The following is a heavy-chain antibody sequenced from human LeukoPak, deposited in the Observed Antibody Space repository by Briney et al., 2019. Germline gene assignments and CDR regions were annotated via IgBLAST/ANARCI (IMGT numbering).Heavy chain of an antibody. J-gene: IGHJ4*02. Sequence: SETLSLTCAVYGGSFSGYYWSWIRQPPGKGLEWIGEINHSGSTNYNPSLKSRVTTSVDTSKKQFSLKLSSVTAADTAVYYCARVRFHSSSWYSVYYFDYWGQGTLVTVSS. D-gene: IGHD6-13*01. CDR1: GGSFSGYY. CDR3: ARVRFHSSSWYSVYYFDY. V-gene: IGHV4-34*01. CDR2: INHSGST.